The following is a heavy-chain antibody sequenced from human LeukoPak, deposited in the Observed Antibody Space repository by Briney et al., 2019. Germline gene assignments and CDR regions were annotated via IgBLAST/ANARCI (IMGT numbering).Heavy chain of an antibody. CDR3: ARAGFWSGYSYYMDV. V-gene: IGHV1-69*05. Sequence: GASVKVSCKASGGTFSSYAISWVRQAPGQGLEWMGGIIPIFGTANYAQKFQGRVTITTDESTSTAYMELSSLRSEDTAVYYCARAGFWSGYSYYMDVWGKGTTVTVSS. D-gene: IGHD3-3*01. J-gene: IGHJ6*03. CDR1: GGTFSSYA. CDR2: IIPIFGTA.